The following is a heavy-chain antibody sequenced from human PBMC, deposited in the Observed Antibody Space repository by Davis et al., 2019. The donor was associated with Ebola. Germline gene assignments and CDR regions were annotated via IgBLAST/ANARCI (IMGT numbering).Heavy chain of an antibody. J-gene: IGHJ4*02. V-gene: IGHV3-48*02. Sequence: GESLKISCAASGFTFSPYSMSWVRQAPGKGLEWISYISGASETIYYADSVKGRFTVSRDNAKNSVFLQLDSLRDDDTAVYFCTNLGAYPAHYWGQGTLVNVSS. CDR3: TNLGAYPAHY. D-gene: IGHD3-16*01. CDR1: GFTFSPYS. CDR2: ISGASETI.